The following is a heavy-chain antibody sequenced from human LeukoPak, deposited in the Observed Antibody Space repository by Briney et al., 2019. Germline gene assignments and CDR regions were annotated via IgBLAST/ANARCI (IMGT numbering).Heavy chain of an antibody. V-gene: IGHV3-73*01. CDR3: TSNYCSGGSCYLY. CDR2: IRSKANNYAT. Sequence: WGSLRLSCAASGFTFSGSVMPWVRQASGKGLEWVGRIRSKANNYATAYVASVKGRFTISRDDSKNTAFLQMNSLKTEDTAVYYCTSNYCSGGSCYLYWGQGTLVTLSS. CDR1: GFTFSGSV. J-gene: IGHJ4*02. D-gene: IGHD2-15*01.